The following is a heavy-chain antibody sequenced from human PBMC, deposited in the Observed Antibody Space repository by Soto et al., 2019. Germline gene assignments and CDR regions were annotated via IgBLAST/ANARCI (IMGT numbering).Heavy chain of an antibody. D-gene: IGHD3-16*01. V-gene: IGHV4-59*01. J-gene: IGHJ4*02. Sequence: PSETLSLTCTVSGGSISSYYWSWIRQPPGKGLEWIGYIYYSGSTNYNPSLKSRVTISVDTSKNQFSLKLSSVTAADTAVYYCARGLFDETPIPLGWGQGTLVTSPQ. CDR3: ARGLFDETPIPLG. CDR1: GGSISSYY. CDR2: IYYSGST.